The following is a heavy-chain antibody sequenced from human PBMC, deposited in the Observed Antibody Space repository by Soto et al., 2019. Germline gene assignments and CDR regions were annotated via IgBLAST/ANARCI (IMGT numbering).Heavy chain of an antibody. Sequence: EVQLLESGGGLVQPGGSLRLSCAASGFTFSSYAMSWVRQAPGKGLEWVSAISGSGGSTYYADSVRGRFTISRDNSKNTLYLQMNSLRAEDTAVYYCAKAVQLWFLSAHLDYWGQGTLVTVSS. V-gene: IGHV3-23*01. CDR1: GFTFSSYA. CDR3: AKAVQLWFLSAHLDY. D-gene: IGHD5-18*01. J-gene: IGHJ4*02. CDR2: ISGSGGST.